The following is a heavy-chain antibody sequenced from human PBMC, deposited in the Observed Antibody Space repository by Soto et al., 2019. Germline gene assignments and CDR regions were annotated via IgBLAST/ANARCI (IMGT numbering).Heavy chain of an antibody. Sequence: GGSLRLSCAASGFTFSSYAMSWVRQAPGKGLEWVSAISGSGGSTYYADSVKGRFTISRDNSKNTLYLQMNSLRAEDMAVYYCAKDPNSSSWYSYYYFDYWGQGTLVTVSS. V-gene: IGHV3-23*01. D-gene: IGHD6-13*01. CDR3: AKDPNSSSWYSYYYFDY. J-gene: IGHJ4*02. CDR1: GFTFSSYA. CDR2: ISGSGGST.